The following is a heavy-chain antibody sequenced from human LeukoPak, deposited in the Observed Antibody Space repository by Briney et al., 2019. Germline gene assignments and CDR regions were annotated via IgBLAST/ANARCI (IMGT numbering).Heavy chain of an antibody. CDR3: ARYRVEGIDAFDT. D-gene: IGHD5-24*01. Sequence: SETLSLTCSVSGGPLTSYYWSWIRQSPGRELEWIGYVYYRGDTYYNPALKSRVTLSVDTSTKQFSLRLNSVTAADTAVYYCARYRVEGIDAFDTWGQGTMVAVSS. V-gene: IGHV4-59*08. CDR1: GGPLTSYY. J-gene: IGHJ3*02. CDR2: VYYRGDT.